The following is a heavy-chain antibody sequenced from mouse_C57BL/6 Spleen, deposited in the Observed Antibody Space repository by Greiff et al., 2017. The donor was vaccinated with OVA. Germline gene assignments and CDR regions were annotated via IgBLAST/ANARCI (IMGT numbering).Heavy chain of an antibody. D-gene: IGHD1-1*01. CDR1: GFTFSSYG. Sequence: EVHLVESGGDLVKPGGSLKLSCAASGFTFSSYGMSWVRQTPDKRLEWVATISSGGSYTYYPDSVKGRFTISRDNAKNTLYLQMSRLKSEDTAMYYCARQGDYGSSFGAMDYWGQGTSVTVSS. V-gene: IGHV5-6*01. CDR3: ARQGDYGSSFGAMDY. J-gene: IGHJ4*01. CDR2: ISSGGSYT.